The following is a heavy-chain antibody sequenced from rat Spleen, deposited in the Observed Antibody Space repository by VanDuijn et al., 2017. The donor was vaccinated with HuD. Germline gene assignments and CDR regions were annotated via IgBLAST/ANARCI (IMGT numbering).Heavy chain of an antibody. V-gene: IGHV2S63*01. CDR3: VREANSPGITFDY. CDR2: IWAGGST. CDR1: GFTFKNYW. Sequence: EVQLVESGGGLVQPGRSLKLSCVASGFTFKNYWMSWIRQPPGKGLEWVGVIWAGGSTAYNSLLKSRLSISRDTSKSQVFLEMNSLQTEDTATYYCVREANSPGITFDYWGQGVMVTVSS. D-gene: IGHD1-4*01. J-gene: IGHJ2*01.